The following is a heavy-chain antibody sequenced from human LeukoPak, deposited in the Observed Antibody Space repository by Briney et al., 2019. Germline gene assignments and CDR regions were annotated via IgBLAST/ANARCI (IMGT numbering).Heavy chain of an antibody. CDR3: ARVSYDYSNYVSLDY. J-gene: IGHJ4*02. CDR1: GGTFSSYA. V-gene: IGHV1-69*01. CDR2: ITPIFGTA. D-gene: IGHD4-11*01. Sequence: ASVKVSCKASGGTFSSYAISWVRQAPGQGLEWMGGITPIFGTANYAQKFQGRVTITADESTSTAYMELSSLTSENTAVYYCARVSYDYSNYVSLDYWGQGTLVTVSS.